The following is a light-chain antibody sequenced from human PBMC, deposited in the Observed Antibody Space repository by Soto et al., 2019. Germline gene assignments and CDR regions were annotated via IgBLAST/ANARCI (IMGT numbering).Light chain of an antibody. V-gene: IGKV1-5*03. CDR1: QTIINW. CDR3: QQYHTYWWT. CDR2: KAS. J-gene: IGKJ1*01. Sequence: DIQMTQTPSTLSASVGDRVSITFRASQTIINWLAWYQQKPGKAPKRLIYKASTLEGEVPSRFRGTGSQTEFTLTLNSLQPDDSATYHCQQYHTYWWTFGQGIKVDI.